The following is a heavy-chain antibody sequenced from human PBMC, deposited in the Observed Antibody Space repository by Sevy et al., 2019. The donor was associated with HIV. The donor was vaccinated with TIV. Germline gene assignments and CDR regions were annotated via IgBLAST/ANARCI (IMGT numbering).Heavy chain of an antibody. Sequence: GGCLRLSCAASGFTFNNYAMSWVRQPPGKGLEWVSGLIENGVDTYYSDSVRGRFTISRDNSKNTPYLQMNSLRAEDTAIYYCVKDYMFAADWAPDSWGQGTLVTVSS. J-gene: IGHJ4*02. CDR3: VKDYMFAADWAPDS. CDR1: GFTFNNYA. D-gene: IGHD3-10*02. CDR2: LIENGVDT. V-gene: IGHV3-23*01.